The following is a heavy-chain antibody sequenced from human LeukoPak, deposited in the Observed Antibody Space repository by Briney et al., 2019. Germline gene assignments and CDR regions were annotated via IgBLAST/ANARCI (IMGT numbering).Heavy chain of an antibody. CDR2: IIPIFGTA. Sequence: SVKVSCKASGGTFSSYAISWVRQAPGQGLEWVGGIIPIFGTANYAQKFQGRVTIIADESTSTAYMELSSLRSEDTAVYYCARERVSWFDPWGQGTLVTVSS. V-gene: IGHV1-69*13. D-gene: IGHD3-22*01. CDR3: ARERVSWFDP. CDR1: GGTFSSYA. J-gene: IGHJ5*02.